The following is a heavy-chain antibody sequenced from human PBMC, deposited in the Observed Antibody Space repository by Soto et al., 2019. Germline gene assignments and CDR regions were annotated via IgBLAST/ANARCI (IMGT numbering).Heavy chain of an antibody. D-gene: IGHD5-18*01. V-gene: IGHV3-30-3*01. CDR3: ARRDSPRGYSYGPAVTPFDY. CDR2: ISYDGSNK. CDR1: GFTFSSYA. J-gene: IGHJ4*02. Sequence: GGSLRLSCAASGFTFSSYAMHWVRQAPGKGLEWVAVISYDGSNKYYADSVKGRFTISRDNSKNTLYLQMNSLRAEDTAVYYCARRDSPRGYSYGPAVTPFDYWGQGTLVTVSS.